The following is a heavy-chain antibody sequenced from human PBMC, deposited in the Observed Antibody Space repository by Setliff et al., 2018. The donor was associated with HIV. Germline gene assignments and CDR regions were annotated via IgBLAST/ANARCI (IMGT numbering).Heavy chain of an antibody. CDR1: GDSITNSMHY. V-gene: IGHV4-39*07. D-gene: IGHD5-18*01. J-gene: IGHJ5*02. CDR2: IHYNDGKT. CDR3: SNWNTTIDEDA. Sequence: KPSETLSLTCTVSGDSITNSMHYWSWIRQPPGKGLEFIGSIHYNDGKTYYLPSLKSRVTMSLDTSKNQFSLKMTSVTAADTALYYCSNWNTTIDEDAWGQGTLVTVSS.